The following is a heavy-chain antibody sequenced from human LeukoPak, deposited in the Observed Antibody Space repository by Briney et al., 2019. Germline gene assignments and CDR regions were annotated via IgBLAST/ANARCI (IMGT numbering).Heavy chain of an antibody. CDR3: TRDSRVWFGEPIDY. V-gene: IGHV3-49*03. J-gene: IGHJ4*02. CDR1: GFTFGDYA. CDR2: IRSKAYGGTT. D-gene: IGHD3-10*01. Sequence: GGSLRLSCTTSGFTFGDYAMSWFRQAPGKGLEWVGFIRSKAYGGTTEYAASVKGRFTISRDDSKSIAYLQMNSLKTEDTAVYYCTRDSRVWFGEPIDYWGQGTLVTVSS.